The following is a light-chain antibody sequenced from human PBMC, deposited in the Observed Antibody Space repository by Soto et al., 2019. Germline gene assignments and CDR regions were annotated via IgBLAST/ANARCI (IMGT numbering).Light chain of an antibody. Sequence: SALTQPASVSGSLGQSITISCTGTSSDVGGYNYVSWYQHHPGKDPKVVIFEVTKRPSGVSSRFSGSKSGNTASLTVSGLQAEDEGDYYCSSFTSSSTVLFGGGTQLTVL. V-gene: IGLV2-14*01. CDR3: SSFTSSSTVL. CDR1: SSDVGGYNY. J-gene: IGLJ2*01. CDR2: EVT.